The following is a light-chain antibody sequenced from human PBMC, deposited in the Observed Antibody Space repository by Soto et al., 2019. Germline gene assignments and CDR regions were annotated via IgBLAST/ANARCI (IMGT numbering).Light chain of an antibody. J-gene: IGKJ4*01. CDR3: QQYNNWPLT. V-gene: IGKV3-15*01. CDR1: QSVSSD. CDR2: GAS. Sequence: EIVLTQSPATLSVSPGDRATLSCRASQSVSSDLAWFQQKPGQAPRLLIYGASTRATGIPARFSGSGSGTEFTLTISGLQSEDFAIYYCQQYNNWPLTLGGGTKVEIK.